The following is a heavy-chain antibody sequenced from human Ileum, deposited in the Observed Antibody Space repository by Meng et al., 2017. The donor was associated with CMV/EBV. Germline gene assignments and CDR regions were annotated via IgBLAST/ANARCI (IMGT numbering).Heavy chain of an antibody. CDR3: ARGRGYGSGSYLVYFDY. D-gene: IGHD3-10*01. CDR1: GFTFSSYS. Sequence: GRSLRLSCAASGFTFSSYSMNWVRQAPGKGLEWVSSISSSSSYIYYADSVKGRFTISRDNAKNSLYLQMNSLRAEDTAVYYCARGRGYGSGSYLVYFDYWGQGTTVTVSS. V-gene: IGHV3-21*01. CDR2: ISSSSSYI. J-gene: IGHJ4*03.